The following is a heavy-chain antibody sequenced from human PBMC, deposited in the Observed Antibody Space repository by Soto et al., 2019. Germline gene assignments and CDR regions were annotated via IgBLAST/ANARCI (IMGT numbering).Heavy chain of an antibody. CDR3: AKDCVRGVIPPILDS. J-gene: IGHJ4*02. V-gene: IGHV3-23*01. CDR1: GFTFSSYA. Sequence: EVQLLESGGGLVQPGGSLRLSCAASGFTFSSYAMSWVRQAPGKRLEWVSAISGSGGSTYYADSVKGRYTISRDNSKNTLNLQMHNLSAEDTAVYYCAKDCVRGVIPPILDSWGQGTLVTVSS. D-gene: IGHD3-10*02. CDR2: ISGSGGST.